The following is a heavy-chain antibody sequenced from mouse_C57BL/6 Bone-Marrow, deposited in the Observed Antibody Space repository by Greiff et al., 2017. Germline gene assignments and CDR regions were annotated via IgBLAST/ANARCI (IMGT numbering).Heavy chain of an antibody. CDR2: FHPYNDDT. V-gene: IGHV1-47*01. CDR3: ARKEDGYCPAWFAY. CDR1: GYTFTTYP. J-gene: IGHJ3*01. Sequence: VKLMESGAELVKPGASVKMSCKASGYTFTTYPIEWMKQNHGKSLEWIGNFHPYNDDTKYNEKFKGKATLTVEKSSSTVYLELSRLTSDDSAVYYCARKEDGYCPAWFAYWGQGTLVTVSA. D-gene: IGHD2-3*01.